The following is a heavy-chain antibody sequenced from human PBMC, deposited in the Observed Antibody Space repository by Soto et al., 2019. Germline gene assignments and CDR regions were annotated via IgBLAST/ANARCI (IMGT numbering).Heavy chain of an antibody. D-gene: IGHD6-19*01. CDR2: TTYSSTTI. CDR3: ARAGLAPLDY. J-gene: IGHJ4*02. Sequence: GGSLRLSCAASGFTFSNYNMNWVRQTPGKGLEWVSYTTYSSTTISYADFLNGRFTISRDNAKNSLYLQMNSLRDEDTAVYYCARAGLAPLDYWGQGTLVTGSS. CDR1: GFTFSNYN. V-gene: IGHV3-48*02.